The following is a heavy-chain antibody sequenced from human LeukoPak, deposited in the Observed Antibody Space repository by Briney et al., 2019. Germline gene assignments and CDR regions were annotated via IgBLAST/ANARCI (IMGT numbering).Heavy chain of an antibody. CDR1: GYTFGSYD. D-gene: IGHD3-3*01. CDR3: ARGVDDFWSGYYTLFDY. V-gene: IGHV1-8*01. CDR2: MNPNSGNT. Sequence: ASVKVSCKASGYTFGSYDINWVRQATGQGLEWIGWMNPNSGNTNYAQKLQGRVTMTTDTSTSTAYMELRSLRSDDTAVYYCARGVDDFWSGYYTLFDYWGQGTLVTVSS. J-gene: IGHJ4*02.